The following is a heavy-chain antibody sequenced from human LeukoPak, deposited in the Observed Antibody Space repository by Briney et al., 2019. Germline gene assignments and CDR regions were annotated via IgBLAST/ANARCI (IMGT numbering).Heavy chain of an antibody. V-gene: IGHV3-23*01. CDR3: AKDPHLIYGSGSYLSGYFDY. D-gene: IGHD3-10*01. CDR2: ISGSGGST. CDR1: GFTFSSYA. Sequence: GGSLRLSRAASGFTFSSYAMSWVRQAPGKGLEWVSAISGSGGSTYYADSVKGRFTISRDNSKNTLYLQMNSLRAEDTAVYYCAKDPHLIYGSGSYLSGYFDYWGQGTLVTVSS. J-gene: IGHJ4*02.